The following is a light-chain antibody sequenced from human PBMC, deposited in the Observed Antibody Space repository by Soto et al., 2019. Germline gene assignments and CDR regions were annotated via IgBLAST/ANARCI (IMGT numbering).Light chain of an antibody. J-gene: IGKJ1*01. Sequence: DIQMTQSPSTLSASVGDRVTITCRASQSISSWLAWYQQKPGKAPKLLIYKASSLESGVPSRFSGSGSGTEFTLTISSLQPDDFAPYYCQQYNSSSPETFGQGTKV. CDR2: KAS. V-gene: IGKV1-5*03. CDR1: QSISSW. CDR3: QQYNSSSPET.